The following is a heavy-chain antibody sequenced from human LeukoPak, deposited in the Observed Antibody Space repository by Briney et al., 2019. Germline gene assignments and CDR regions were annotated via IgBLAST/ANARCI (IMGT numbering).Heavy chain of an antibody. J-gene: IGHJ4*02. Sequence: GGSLRLSCAASGFTFSSYAMSWVRQAPGKGLEWVSTISSSGTATYYADSVKGRFTISRDNSKNTLYLQMNSLRAEDTAVYYCAKERVDWRYFDYWGQGTLVTVSS. CDR2: ISSSGTAT. CDR3: AKERVDWRYFDY. D-gene: IGHD3-9*01. CDR1: GFTFSSYA. V-gene: IGHV3-23*01.